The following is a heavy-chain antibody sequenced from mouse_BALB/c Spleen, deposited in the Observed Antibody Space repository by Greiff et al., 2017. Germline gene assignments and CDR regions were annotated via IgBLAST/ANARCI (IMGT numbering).Heavy chain of an antibody. J-gene: IGHJ4*01. CDR3: ARCAYDYLYAMDY. V-gene: IGHV1-14*01. CDR2: INPYNDGT. Sequence: VQLQQSGPELVKPGASVKMSCKASGYTFTSYVMHWVKQKPGQGLEWIGNINPYNDGTKYNEKFKGKATLTSDKSSSTAYLGLSSLTSEDSAVYYCARCAYDYLYAMDYWGQGTSVTVSS. CDR1: GYTFTSYV. D-gene: IGHD2-4*01.